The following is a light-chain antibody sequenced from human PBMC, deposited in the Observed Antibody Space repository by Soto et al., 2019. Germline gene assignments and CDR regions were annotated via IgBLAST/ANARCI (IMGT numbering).Light chain of an antibody. CDR2: EVN. J-gene: IGLJ1*01. Sequence: QSSLTQPPSASGPPVQSVAISCTGTSSDVGGYNYFSWYQHHPGKSPKLMIYEVNKRPSGVPDRFSGSKSGDTASLTVSGLQAEDEADYYGSSYAGXSNVFGPGTKVXV. CDR1: SSDVGGYNY. CDR3: SSYAGXSNV. V-gene: IGLV2-8*01.